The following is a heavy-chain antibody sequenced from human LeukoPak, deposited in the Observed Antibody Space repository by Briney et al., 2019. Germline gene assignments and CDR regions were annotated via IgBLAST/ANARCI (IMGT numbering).Heavy chain of an antibody. D-gene: IGHD2-15*01. CDR2: ISSSSSYI. J-gene: IGHJ4*02. CDR3: ARETPASSGTIDY. CDR1: GFTFSSYS. Sequence: PGGPLRLSCAASGFTFSSYSMNWVRQAPGKGLEWVSSISSSSSYIYYADSVKGRFTISRDNAKNSLYLQMNSLRAEDTAVYYCARETPASSGTIDYWGQGTLVTVSS. V-gene: IGHV3-21*01.